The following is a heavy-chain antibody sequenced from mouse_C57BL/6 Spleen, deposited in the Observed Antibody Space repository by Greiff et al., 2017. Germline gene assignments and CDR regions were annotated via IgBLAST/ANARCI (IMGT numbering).Heavy chain of an antibody. D-gene: IGHD2-4*01. V-gene: IGHV1-52*01. J-gene: IGHJ4*01. CDR2: IDPSDSET. CDR1: GYTFTSYW. Sequence: VQLQQPGAELVRPGSSVKLSCKASGYTFTSYWMHWVKQRPIQGLEWIGNIDPSDSETHYNQKFKDKATLTVDKSSSTAYMQLSSLTSEDSAVYYCARWDYDEGGAMDYWGQGTSVTVSS. CDR3: ARWDYDEGGAMDY.